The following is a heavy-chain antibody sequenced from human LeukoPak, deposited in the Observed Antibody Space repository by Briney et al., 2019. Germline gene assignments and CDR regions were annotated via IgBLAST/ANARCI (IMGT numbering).Heavy chain of an antibody. J-gene: IGHJ4*02. Sequence: GGSLRLSCAASGFTFSSYWMSWVRQAPGKGLEWVANIKQDGSEKYYVDSVKGRFTISRDNAKNSLYLQMNSPRAEDTAVYYCARSGQWLTPYYFDYWGQGTLVTVSS. V-gene: IGHV3-7*01. CDR3: ARSGQWLTPYYFDY. CDR2: IKQDGSEK. CDR1: GFTFSSYW. D-gene: IGHD6-19*01.